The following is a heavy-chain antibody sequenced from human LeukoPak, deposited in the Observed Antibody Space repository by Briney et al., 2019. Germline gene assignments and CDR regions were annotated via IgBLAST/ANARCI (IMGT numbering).Heavy chain of an antibody. Sequence: ASVKVSCKASGYTFTSYGISWVRQAPGQGLEWMGWISAYNGNTNYAQRLQGRVTMTTDTSTSTAYMELRSLRSDDTAVYYCARDTGMVKGDVFDYWGQGTLVTVSS. D-gene: IGHD3-16*01. J-gene: IGHJ4*02. CDR1: GYTFTSYG. V-gene: IGHV1-18*01. CDR3: ARDTGMVKGDVFDY. CDR2: ISAYNGNT.